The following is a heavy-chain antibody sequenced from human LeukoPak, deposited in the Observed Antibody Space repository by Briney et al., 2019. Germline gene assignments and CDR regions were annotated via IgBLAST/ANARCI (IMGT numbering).Heavy chain of an antibody. CDR2: IKQDGSKK. D-gene: IGHD5-24*01. CDR1: GFPFSSYW. J-gene: IGHJ4*02. CDR3: TRVGYIDEGIDY. V-gene: IGHV3-7*04. Sequence: GGSLRLSCVASGFPFSSYWMTWVHQAPGKGLEWVANIKQDGSKKSYVDSVKGRFTVSRDNAKNSLYLQMNSLRAEDTAIYYCTRVGYIDEGIDYWGQGTLVTVSS.